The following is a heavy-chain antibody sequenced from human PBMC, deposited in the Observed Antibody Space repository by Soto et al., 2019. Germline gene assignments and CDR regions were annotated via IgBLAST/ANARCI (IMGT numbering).Heavy chain of an antibody. J-gene: IGHJ4*02. V-gene: IGHV4-59*01. D-gene: IGHD3-10*01. Sequence: PSETLSLTCTVSGFSISSYYWNWIRQPPGKGLEWIGYINYSGSTNYNPSLKSRVTISVDTSKNQFSLRLNSVTAADTAVYYCARAPLYYYGSWSYDKSVYYFDYWGQGTLVTVSS. CDR2: INYSGST. CDR1: GFSISSYY. CDR3: ARAPLYYYGSWSYDKSVYYFDY.